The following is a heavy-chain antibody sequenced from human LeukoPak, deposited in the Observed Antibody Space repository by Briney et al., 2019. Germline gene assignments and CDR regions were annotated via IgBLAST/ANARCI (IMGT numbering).Heavy chain of an antibody. CDR2: ISGSGGST. J-gene: IGHJ4*02. D-gene: IGHD2-21*01. V-gene: IGHV3-23*01. Sequence: PGGSLRLSCAASGFTFSSYAMSWVRQAPGKGLEWVSAISGSGGSTYYADSVEGRFTISRDNSKNTLYLQMNSLRAEDTAVYYCAKAGRIVVTPDYFDYWGQGTLVTVSS. CDR1: GFTFSSYA. CDR3: AKAGRIVVTPDYFDY.